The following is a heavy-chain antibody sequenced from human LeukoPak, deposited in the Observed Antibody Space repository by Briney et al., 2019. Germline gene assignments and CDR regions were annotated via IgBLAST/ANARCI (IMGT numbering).Heavy chain of an antibody. D-gene: IGHD3-22*01. Sequence: PGGSLRLSCAASGFTVSSNYMSWVRQAPGKGLEWVSVIYSGGSTYYADSVKGRFTISRDNSKNTLYLQMNSLRAEDTAVYYCAREGHYDSSGYCYFDYWGQGTLVTVSS. CDR3: AREGHYDSSGYCYFDY. CDR1: GFTVSSNY. J-gene: IGHJ4*02. CDR2: IYSGGST. V-gene: IGHV3-53*01.